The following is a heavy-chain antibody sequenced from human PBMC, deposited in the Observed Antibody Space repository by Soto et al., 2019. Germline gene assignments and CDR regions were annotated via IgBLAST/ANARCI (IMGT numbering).Heavy chain of an antibody. J-gene: IGHJ6*02. CDR2: ITPFNGNT. V-gene: IGHV1-45*02. D-gene: IGHD3-10*01. Sequence: QMQLVQSGAEVKKTGSSVKVSCKASGYTFTYRYLHWVRQAPGQALEWMGWITPFNGNTNYAQKFQDRVTITRDRSMSTAYMELSSLRSEDTAMYYCASGSGDYYGSGRLYYYYGMDVWGQGTTVTVSS. CDR3: ASGSGDYYGSGRLYYYYGMDV. CDR1: GYTFTYRY.